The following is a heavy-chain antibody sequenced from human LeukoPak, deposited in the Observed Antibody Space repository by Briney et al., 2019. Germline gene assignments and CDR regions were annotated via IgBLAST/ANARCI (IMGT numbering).Heavy chain of an antibody. CDR1: GLSLSNYW. D-gene: IGHD1-26*01. CDR3: AKQREGISWSPDY. Sequence: GGSLRLSCAASGLSLSNYWMHWVRQAPGKGLVWVSRMNSDGSGTSYADSVKGRFTISRDNAKNTLYLQMNSLRAEDTAVYYCAKQREGISWSPDYWGQGTLVTVSS. J-gene: IGHJ4*02. CDR2: MNSDGSGT. V-gene: IGHV3-74*01.